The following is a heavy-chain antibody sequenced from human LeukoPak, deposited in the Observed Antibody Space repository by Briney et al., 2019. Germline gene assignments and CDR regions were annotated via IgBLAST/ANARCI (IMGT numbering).Heavy chain of an antibody. CDR2: IYHSGST. V-gene: IGHV4-39*07. D-gene: IGHD3-10*01. J-gene: IGHJ6*03. CDR1: GGSISSSSYY. Sequence: SETLSLTCTVSGGSISSSSYYWDWIRQPPGKGLEWIGSIYHSGSTYYNPSLKSRVTISVDTSKNQFSLKLSSVTAADTAVYYCARVGEGGRYYYYYYMDVWGKGTTVTVSS. CDR3: ARVGEGGRYYYYYYMDV.